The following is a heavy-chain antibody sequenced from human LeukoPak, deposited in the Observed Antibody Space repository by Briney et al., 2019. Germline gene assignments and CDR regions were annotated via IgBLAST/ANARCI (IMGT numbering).Heavy chain of an antibody. J-gene: IGHJ4*02. CDR2: IYYSGST. CDR3: ARNRYYYDSSGYYTPPSNFDY. V-gene: IGHV4-39*01. Sequence: SETLSLTCAVYGGSISSSSYYWGWIRQPPGKGLEWIGSIYYSGSTYYNPSLKSRVTISVDTSKNQFSLKLSSVTAADTAVYYCARNRYYYDSSGYYTPPSNFDYWGQGTLVTVSS. CDR1: GGSISSSSYY. D-gene: IGHD3-22*01.